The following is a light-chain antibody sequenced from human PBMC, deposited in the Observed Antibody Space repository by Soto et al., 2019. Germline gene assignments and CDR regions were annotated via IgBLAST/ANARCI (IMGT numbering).Light chain of an antibody. CDR3: QQYGSSSWT. CDR1: QSVRSSY. Sequence: ENVLTQSPGTLCLSPGERASLSCRASQSVRSSYLAWYQQKPGQAPRLLIYGVSSRATGIPDRFSGSGSGTDFTLTISSLEPEDSAVYYCQQYGSSSWTFGQGTKVEIK. J-gene: IGKJ1*01. V-gene: IGKV3-20*01. CDR2: GVS.